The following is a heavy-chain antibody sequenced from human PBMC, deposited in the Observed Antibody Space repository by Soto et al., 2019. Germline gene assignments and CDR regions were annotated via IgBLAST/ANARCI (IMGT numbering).Heavy chain of an antibody. CDR3: AKLGSSTWPDDF. Sequence: GESLKISCQGSGYSFTNYWIHWVRQMPGKGLQWMGRIDPFASDTNYNPSFQGHVTISVDKSISTAYLQWSSLKASDTAMYYCAKLGSSTWPDDFWGQGTLVTVSS. D-gene: IGHD6-13*01. CDR2: IDPFASDT. J-gene: IGHJ4*02. V-gene: IGHV5-10-1*01. CDR1: GYSFTNYW.